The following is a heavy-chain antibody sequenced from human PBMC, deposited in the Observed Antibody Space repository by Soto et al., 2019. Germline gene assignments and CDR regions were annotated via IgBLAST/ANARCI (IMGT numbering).Heavy chain of an antibody. CDR3: ARDPDSSGYYYFDY. CDR2: ILYDGSNK. V-gene: IGHV3-33*01. CDR1: GFTFSNYG. D-gene: IGHD3-22*01. Sequence: GGSLELSCAASGFTFSNYGMHWARQAPGKGLEWVAAILYDGSNKYYADSVKGRFTISRDNSKNTLYLQMGSLRAEDMAVYYCARDPDSSGYYYFDYWGQGTLVTVSS. J-gene: IGHJ4*02.